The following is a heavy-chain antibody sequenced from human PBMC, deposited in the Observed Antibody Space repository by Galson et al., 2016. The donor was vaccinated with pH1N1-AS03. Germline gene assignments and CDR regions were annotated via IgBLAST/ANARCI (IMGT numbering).Heavy chain of an antibody. CDR1: GFTFNHYS. D-gene: IGHD1-26*01. V-gene: IGHV3-48*04. CDR3: ARTSGAYFGSAFDI. Sequence: SLRLSCAASGFTFNHYSMNWVRQAPGKGLEWVSYISSDSTTIHYADSVKGRFTISRDNAKNSLYLQMNSLTAEDTAIYYCARTSGAYFGSAFDIWGQGTMVTVSS. J-gene: IGHJ3*02. CDR2: ISSDSTTI.